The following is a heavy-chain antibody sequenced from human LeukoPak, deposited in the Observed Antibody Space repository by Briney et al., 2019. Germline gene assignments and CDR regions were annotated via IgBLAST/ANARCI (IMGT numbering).Heavy chain of an antibody. D-gene: IGHD2-8*01. V-gene: IGHV3-66*03. CDR3: ASPPGYATNNDY. CDR2: VYRNGST. CDR1: GFTVSSEY. J-gene: IGHJ4*02. Sequence: GGSLRLSCAASGFTVSSEYMSWVRQAPGKGLEWVSAVYRNGSTFYADSVKGRFTISRDNSKNTLYLQMNSLRAEDTAVYYCASPPGYATNNDYWGQGTLVTVSS.